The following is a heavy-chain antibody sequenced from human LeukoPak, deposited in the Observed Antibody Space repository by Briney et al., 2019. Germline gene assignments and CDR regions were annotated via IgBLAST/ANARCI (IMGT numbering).Heavy chain of an antibody. J-gene: IGHJ4*02. Sequence: PGGSLRLSCAASGFTFSNYAMSWVRLAPGKGLEWVSAISSNGGSTYYANSVKGRFTISRDNSKNTLYLQMSSLRAEDTAVYYCARGGPAAGRFDYWGQGTLVTVSS. CDR2: ISSNGGST. CDR3: ARGGPAAGRFDY. V-gene: IGHV3-64*01. CDR1: GFTFSNYA. D-gene: IGHD6-13*01.